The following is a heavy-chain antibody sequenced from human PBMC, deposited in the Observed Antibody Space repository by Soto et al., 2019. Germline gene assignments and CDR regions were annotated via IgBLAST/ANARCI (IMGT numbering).Heavy chain of an antibody. CDR2: IIPIFGTA. CDR3: ARGRSSSWYGKTFDY. J-gene: IGHJ4*02. D-gene: IGHD6-13*01. CDR1: GGTFSSYA. Sequence: QVQLVQSGAEVKKPGSSVKVSCKASGGTFSSYAISWVRQAPGQGLEWMGGIIPIFGTANYAQKFQGIVTSXXDXAXXTAYMGLSSLRSEATAVYYGARGRSSSWYGKTFDYWGQGTLVTVSS. V-gene: IGHV1-69*12.